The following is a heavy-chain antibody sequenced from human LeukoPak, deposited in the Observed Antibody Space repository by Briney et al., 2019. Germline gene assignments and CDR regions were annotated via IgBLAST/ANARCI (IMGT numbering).Heavy chain of an antibody. Sequence: GGSLRLSCAASGFTFSSYAMSWVRQAPGKGLEWVSAISGSGGSTYHADSVKGRFTISRDNSKNTLYLQMNSLRVEDTAVYYCAKDGGPSSSGSQFFNYWGQGAPVTVSS. CDR3: AKDGGPSSSGSQFFNY. J-gene: IGHJ4*02. D-gene: IGHD1-26*01. CDR1: GFTFSSYA. V-gene: IGHV3-23*01. CDR2: ISGSGGST.